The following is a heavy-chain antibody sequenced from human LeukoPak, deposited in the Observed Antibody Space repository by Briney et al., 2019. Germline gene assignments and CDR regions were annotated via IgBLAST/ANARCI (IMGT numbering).Heavy chain of an antibody. D-gene: IGHD6-25*01. J-gene: IGHJ4*02. CDR2: IYYSGTT. CDR3: ARLVGVAAHHFDY. V-gene: IGHV4-39*01. Sequence: SETLSLTCTVSGGSISSSNYYWGWIRQPPGKGLEWLGTIYYSGTTYYNPSLKSRITMSVDTPREQFSLKLSSVTAADTALYYCARLVGVAAHHFDYWGQGTLVTVSA. CDR1: GGSISSSNYY.